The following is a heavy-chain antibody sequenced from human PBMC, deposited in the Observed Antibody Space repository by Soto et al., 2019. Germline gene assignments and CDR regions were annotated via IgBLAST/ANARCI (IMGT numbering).Heavy chain of an antibody. CDR3: VKDRWVDY. V-gene: IGHV3-64D*06. Sequence: PGGSLRLSCSVSGFTFSSYYMHWVRQAPGKGLEYAASISSNGGSTYYADSVKGRFTISRDNSKNTLYLQMSSLRVEDTAVYYCVKDRWVDYWGQGTLVTVSS. CDR2: ISSNGGST. J-gene: IGHJ4*02. D-gene: IGHD1-26*01. CDR1: GFTFSSYY.